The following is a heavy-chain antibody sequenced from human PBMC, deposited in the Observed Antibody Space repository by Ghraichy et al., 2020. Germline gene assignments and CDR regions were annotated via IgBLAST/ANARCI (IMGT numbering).Heavy chain of an antibody. V-gene: IGHV1-18*01. J-gene: IGHJ6*02. D-gene: IGHD4-17*01. CDR1: GYTFTSYG. CDR3: ARDPGRPPPRTTVTTANYYGMDV. Sequence: ASVKVSCKASGYTFTSYGISWVRQAPGQGLEWMGWISAYNGNTNYAQKLHGRVTMTTDTSTSTAYMELRSLRSDDTAVYYCARDPGRPPPRTTVTTANYYGMDVWGQGTTVTVSS. CDR2: ISAYNGNT.